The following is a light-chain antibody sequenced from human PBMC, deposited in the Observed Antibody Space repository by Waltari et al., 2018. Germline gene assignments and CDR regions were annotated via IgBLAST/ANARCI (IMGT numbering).Light chain of an antibody. Sequence: QSALTQPASVSGSPGQSITISCTGTSRDVGGYNYVTWYQQHPGKAPKLMLFDVTKRPSGVSNRFSGAKSGNTASLTISGLQAEDEAEYHCSSYTSTNTWMFGGGTKLTVL. V-gene: IGLV2-14*03. J-gene: IGLJ3*02. CDR2: DVT. CDR1: SRDVGGYNY. CDR3: SSYTSTNTWM.